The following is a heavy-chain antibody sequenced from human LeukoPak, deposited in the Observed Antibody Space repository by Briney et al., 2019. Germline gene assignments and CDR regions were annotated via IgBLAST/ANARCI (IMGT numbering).Heavy chain of an antibody. D-gene: IGHD2-15*01. CDR2: MSDDGSEK. CDR1: GFTLSRFA. CDR3: AREADSGYYRTVDY. J-gene: IGHJ4*02. V-gene: IGHV3-30-3*01. Sequence: GGSLRLSCTASGFTLSRFAMHWVRQAPGKGLEWLGHMSDDGSEKHYVDSVRGRFTISRDPSKNTLYLEMTSLRTEDTAVYYCAREADSGYYRTVDYWGQGTMVTVS.